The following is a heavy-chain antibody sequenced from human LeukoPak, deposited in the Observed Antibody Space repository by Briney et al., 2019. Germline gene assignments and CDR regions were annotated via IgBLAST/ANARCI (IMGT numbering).Heavy chain of an antibody. CDR3: ARGFDSSHRAYFDY. V-gene: IGHV4-39*07. J-gene: IGHJ4*02. CDR2: IYYSGST. Sequence: SQTLSLTCTVSGGSISSSSYYWGWIRQPPGKGLEWIGSIYYSGSTYYNPSLKSRVTISVDTSKNQFSLKLSSVTAADTAVYYCARGFDSSHRAYFDYWGQGTLVTVSS. D-gene: IGHD3-9*01. CDR1: GGSISSSSYY.